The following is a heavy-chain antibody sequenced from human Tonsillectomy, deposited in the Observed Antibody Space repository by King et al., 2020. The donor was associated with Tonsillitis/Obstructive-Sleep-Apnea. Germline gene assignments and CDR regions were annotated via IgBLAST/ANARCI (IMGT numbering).Heavy chain of an antibody. CDR3: TKGQGGEYYDTSVHSLDY. Sequence: VQLVESGGVLVQPGESLRLSCAASGFTFTSYAMSWVRQAPGKGLEWVSTISGSGGSTCYADSVKGRFTISRDNSKKTLYLQMNSLRADYTAVYYCTKGQGGEYYDTSVHSLDYWGQGTLVTVSS. CDR1: GFTFTSYA. V-gene: IGHV3-23*04. CDR2: ISGSGGST. J-gene: IGHJ4*02. D-gene: IGHD3-22*01.